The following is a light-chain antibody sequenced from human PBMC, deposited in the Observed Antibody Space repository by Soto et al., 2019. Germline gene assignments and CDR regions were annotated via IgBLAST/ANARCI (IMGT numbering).Light chain of an antibody. CDR2: DNN. CDR1: HANIGNNY. CDR3: GTWDSSLSAVV. Sequence: QSVLTQPPSVSAAPGQKGTISCSGSHANIGNNYVSWYQQLPGTAPKLLIYDNNKRPSGIPDRFSGSKSGASATLGITGLQTGDEADYYCGTWDSSLSAVVFGGGTKLTVL. J-gene: IGLJ2*01. V-gene: IGLV1-51*01.